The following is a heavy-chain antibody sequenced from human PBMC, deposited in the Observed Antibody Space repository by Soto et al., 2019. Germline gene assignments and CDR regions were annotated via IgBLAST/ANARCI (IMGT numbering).Heavy chain of an antibody. CDR3: ASDTGIAAAGDQHYFDY. CDR1: GGTFSSYA. V-gene: IGHV1-69*13. CDR2: IIPIFGTA. Sequence: SVKVSCKASGGTFSSYAISWVRQAPGQGLEWMGGIIPIFGTANYAQKFQGRVTITADESTSTAYMELSSLRSGDTAVYYCASDTGIAAAGDQHYFDYWGQGTLVTVSS. J-gene: IGHJ4*02. D-gene: IGHD6-13*01.